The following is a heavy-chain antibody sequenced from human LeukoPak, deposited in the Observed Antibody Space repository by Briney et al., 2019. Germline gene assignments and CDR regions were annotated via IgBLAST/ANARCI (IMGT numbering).Heavy chain of an antibody. Sequence: ASVKVSCKASGYTFTSYAMNWVRQAPGQGLEWMGRINPNSGGTNYAQKFQGRVTMTRDTSISTAYMELSRLRSDDTAVYYCARVPIFGVVRNFDYWGQGTLVTVSS. V-gene: IGHV1-2*06. CDR1: GYTFTSYA. CDR2: INPNSGGT. D-gene: IGHD3-3*01. J-gene: IGHJ4*02. CDR3: ARVPIFGVVRNFDY.